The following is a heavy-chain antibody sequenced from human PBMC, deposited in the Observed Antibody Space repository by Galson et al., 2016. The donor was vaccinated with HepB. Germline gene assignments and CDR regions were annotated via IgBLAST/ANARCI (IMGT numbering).Heavy chain of an antibody. J-gene: IGHJ4*02. CDR3: ARLRRIVTTGSWSSPSYFDY. D-gene: IGHD1-26*01. V-gene: IGHV1-2*02. CDR2: IDPRSGGT. Sequence: SVKVSCKASGYILTGYYVHWVRQAPGQGLEWMGWIDPRSGGTIYAGNFQGRVTMARDTSINTAYMELSRLRSADTAVYYCARLRRIVTTGSWSSPSYFDYWGQGTLVTVSS. CDR1: GYILTGYY.